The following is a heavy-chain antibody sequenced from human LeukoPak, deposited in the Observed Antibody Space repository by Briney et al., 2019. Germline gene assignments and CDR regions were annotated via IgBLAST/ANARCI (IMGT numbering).Heavy chain of an antibody. D-gene: IGHD4-17*01. CDR2: IHYSGST. Sequence: SETLSLTCTVSGGSISSSNYYWAWIRQPPGKGLEWIRSIHYSGSTYYNPSLKSRVTISVDTSKNRFSLKLSSVTAADTAVYYCTRHDDSDNGEGYWGEGTLVTVSS. J-gene: IGHJ4*02. V-gene: IGHV4-39*01. CDR1: GGSISSSNYY. CDR3: TRHDDSDNGEGY.